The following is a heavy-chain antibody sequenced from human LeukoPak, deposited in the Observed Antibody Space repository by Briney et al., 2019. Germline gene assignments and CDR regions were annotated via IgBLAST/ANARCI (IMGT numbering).Heavy chain of an antibody. CDR3: ATYYYDSRGYYYYYFAY. CDR1: GDSVSSNSAA. D-gene: IGHD3-22*01. CDR2: TYYRSKWSN. J-gene: IGHJ4*02. V-gene: IGHV6-1*01. Sequence: SQTLSVSCAISGDSVSSNSAAWNWIRQSPSRGLECLGRTYYRSKWSNEYAVSVKSRITINTDTTSNQFSLQLNSVTPDDTAVYYCATYYYDSRGYYYYYFAYWGQGTLVTVSS.